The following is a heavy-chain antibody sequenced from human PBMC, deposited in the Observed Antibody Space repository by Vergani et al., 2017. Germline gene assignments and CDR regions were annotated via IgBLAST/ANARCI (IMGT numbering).Heavy chain of an antibody. CDR1: GFTFSSYS. V-gene: IGHV3-48*04. Sequence: EVQLVESGGGLVQPGGSLRLSCAASGFTFSSYSMNWVRQAPGKGLEWVSYISSSSSTIYYADSVKGRFTISRDNAKNSLYLQMNSLRAEDTAVYYWARGWWVRGVDYYDMDVWGKGTTVTVSS. CDR3: ARGWWVRGVDYYDMDV. CDR2: ISSSSSTI. D-gene: IGHD3-10*01. J-gene: IGHJ6*03.